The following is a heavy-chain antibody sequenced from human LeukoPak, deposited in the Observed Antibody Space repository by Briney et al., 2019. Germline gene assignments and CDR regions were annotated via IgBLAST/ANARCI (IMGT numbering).Heavy chain of an antibody. Sequence: TLCPTRTPQVGSLTRSRHSSASIRPPPRQPLQWIGSISHRGSTHYNPSLKSRVTIPVDTSKNQLSLKLSSLPAADTAVYYCARHVTHEAFDIWGQGTMVTVSS. V-gene: IGHV4-39*01. CDR1: VGSLTRSRHS. J-gene: IGHJ3*02. CDR3: ARHVTHEAFDI. CDR2: ISHRGST.